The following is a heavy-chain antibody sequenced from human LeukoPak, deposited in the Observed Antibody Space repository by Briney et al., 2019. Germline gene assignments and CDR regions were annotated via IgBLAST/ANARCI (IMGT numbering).Heavy chain of an antibody. CDR2: IYTSGST. V-gene: IGHV4-61*02. J-gene: IGHJ4*01. CDR1: GGSISSGSYY. CDR3: AREGVSGWNYNLNYFDC. D-gene: IGHD1-7*01. Sequence: SETLSLTCTVSGGSISSGSYYWSWIRQPAGKGLEWIGRIYTSGSTNYNPSLKSRVTISVDTSKNQFSLKLSSVTAADTAVYYCAREGVSGWNYNLNYFDCWGQGTLVTVSS.